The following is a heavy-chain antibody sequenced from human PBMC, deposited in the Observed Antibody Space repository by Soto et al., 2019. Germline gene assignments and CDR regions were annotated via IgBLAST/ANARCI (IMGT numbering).Heavy chain of an antibody. CDR1: GGSISSSSYY. V-gene: IGHV4-39*01. J-gene: IGHJ6*02. D-gene: IGHD1-26*01. CDR3: ARLSGSYWYYYYGMDV. Sequence: SETLSLTCTVSGGSISSSSYYWGWIRQPPGKGLEWIGSIYYSGSTYYNPSLKSRVTISVDTSKNQFSLKLSSVTAADTAVYYCARLSGSYWYYYYGMDVWGQGTTVTVSS. CDR2: IYYSGST.